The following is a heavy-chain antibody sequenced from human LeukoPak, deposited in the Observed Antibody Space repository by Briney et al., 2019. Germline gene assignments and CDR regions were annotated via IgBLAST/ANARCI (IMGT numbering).Heavy chain of an antibody. V-gene: IGHV1-8*01. D-gene: IGHD3-16*01. Sequence: ASVKVSCKASGYTFTSYDINWVRQATGQGLEWMGRMNPNSGNTGYAQKFQGRVTMTRNTSISTAYMELSSLRSEDTAVYYCASRIMITFGGVPVPSWGQGTLVTVSS. CDR1: GYTFTSYD. CDR2: MNPNSGNT. CDR3: ASRIMITFGGVPVPS. J-gene: IGHJ5*02.